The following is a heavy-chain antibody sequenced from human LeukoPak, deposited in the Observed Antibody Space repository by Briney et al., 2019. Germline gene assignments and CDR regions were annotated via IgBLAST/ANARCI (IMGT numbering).Heavy chain of an antibody. D-gene: IGHD4-17*01. V-gene: IGHV3-23*01. CDR2: ISDGGDNT. CDR3: AKENYGAYLFYYYGLDV. CDR1: GFTFSSFA. J-gene: IGHJ6*02. Sequence: GGSLRLSCAASGFTFSSFAMSWVRQAPGKGLEWVSTISDGGDNTNYANSVKGRFTISRDNSKNTLYLQMNSLRAEGTGVYYCAKENYGAYLFYYYGLDVWGQGTTVTVSS.